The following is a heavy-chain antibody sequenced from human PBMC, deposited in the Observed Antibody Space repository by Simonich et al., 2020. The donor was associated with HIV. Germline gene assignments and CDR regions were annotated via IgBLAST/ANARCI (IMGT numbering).Heavy chain of an antibody. CDR2: INYSGST. CDR1: GGSFSGYY. Sequence: QVQLQQWGAGLLKPSETLSLTCAVYGGSFSGYYRNWIRQPPGKGLEGIGEINYSGSTNYNPSLKSRVTISVDTSKNQFSLKLSSVTAADTAVYYCARRRVTNGYFDYWGQGTLVTVSA. J-gene: IGHJ4*02. D-gene: IGHD2-21*02. CDR3: ARRRVTNGYFDY. V-gene: IGHV4-34*01.